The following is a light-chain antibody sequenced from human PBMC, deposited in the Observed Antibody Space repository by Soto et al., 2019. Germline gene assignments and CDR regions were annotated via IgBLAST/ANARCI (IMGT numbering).Light chain of an antibody. CDR2: DVT. CDR1: SSDVGDFNY. CDR3: SSYSSSPTHVV. Sequence: QSALTQPASVSGSPGRSVTISCTGSSSDVGDFNYVSWYQHLPGRAPKLIIYDVTNRPSGISYRFSASKSGRTASLTISGRQAEDEADYYCSSYSSSPTHVVFGGGTKLTVL. J-gene: IGLJ2*01. V-gene: IGLV2-14*03.